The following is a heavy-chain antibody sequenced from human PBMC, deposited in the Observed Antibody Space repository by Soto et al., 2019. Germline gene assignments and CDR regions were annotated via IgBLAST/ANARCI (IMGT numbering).Heavy chain of an antibody. CDR1: GGSFSGYY. CDR3: ARARESTYYYYYYYMDV. D-gene: IGHD2-2*01. CDR2: INHSGRT. V-gene: IGHV4-34*01. Sequence: SETLSLTCAVYGGSFSGYYWSWIPQPPGKGLEWIGEINHSGRTNYSPSLKSRVTISVDTSKNQFSLKLSSVTAADTAVYYCARARESTYYYYYYYMDVWGKGTTVNVSS. J-gene: IGHJ6*03.